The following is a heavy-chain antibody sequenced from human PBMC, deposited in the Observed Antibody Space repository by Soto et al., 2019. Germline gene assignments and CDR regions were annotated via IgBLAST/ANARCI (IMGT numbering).Heavy chain of an antibody. V-gene: IGHV4-59*08. CDR2: IYYSGST. J-gene: IGHJ5*02. CDR1: GGSISSYY. CDR3: ARQLSSGSSPEWFDP. D-gene: IGHD3-10*01. Sequence: SETLSLTCTVSGGSISSYYWSWIRQPPGKGLEWIGYIYYSGSTNYNPSLKSRVTISVDTSKNQFSLKLSSVTAADTAVYYCARQLSSGSSPEWFDPWGQGTLVTVSS.